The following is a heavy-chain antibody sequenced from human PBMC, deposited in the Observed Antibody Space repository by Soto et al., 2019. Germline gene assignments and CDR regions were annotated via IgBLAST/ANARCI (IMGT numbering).Heavy chain of an antibody. J-gene: IGHJ4*02. V-gene: IGHV5-10-1*01. CDR2: IDPSDSYT. Sequence: GESLKISCKGSGYSFTSYWIGGVRQMPGKGLEWMGRIDPSDSYTNYSPSFQGHVTISADKSISTAYLQWSSLKPSDTAMYYCARLGYRTADHKTKVDYWGQGTLVTVSS. CDR1: GYSFTSYW. D-gene: IGHD6-13*01. CDR3: ARLGYRTADHKTKVDY.